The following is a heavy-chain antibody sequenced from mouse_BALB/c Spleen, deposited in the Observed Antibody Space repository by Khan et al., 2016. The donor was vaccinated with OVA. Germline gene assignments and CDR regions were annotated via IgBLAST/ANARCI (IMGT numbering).Heavy chain of an antibody. CDR3: DRDDGGGNEAREY. V-gene: IGHV2-9*02. J-gene: IGHJ4*01. CDR1: GFSLTSYG. Sequence: VELVESGPGLVAPSQSLSITCTVSGFSLTSYGVHWVRQPPGKGLEWLGVIWAGGSTNYHSALMSRLSITKDKSQSQVFLKMHSLQNTDTAMYXCDRDDGGGNEAREYWGQGTSVTVSS. CDR2: IWAGGST. D-gene: IGHD2-3*01.